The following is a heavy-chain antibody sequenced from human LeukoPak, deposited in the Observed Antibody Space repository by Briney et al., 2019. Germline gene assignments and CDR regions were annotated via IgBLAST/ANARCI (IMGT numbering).Heavy chain of an antibody. J-gene: IGHJ4*02. D-gene: IGHD3-3*01. CDR1: GGSFSGYY. CDR2: INHSGST. Sequence: KPSETLSLTCAVYGGSFSGYYWSWIRQPPGKGLEWIGEINHSGSTNYNPSLKSRVTISVDTSKNQFSLKLSSVTAADTAVYYCARGRTYYDFWSGYSDFDYWGQGTLVTVSS. CDR3: ARGRTYYDFWSGYSDFDY. V-gene: IGHV4-34*01.